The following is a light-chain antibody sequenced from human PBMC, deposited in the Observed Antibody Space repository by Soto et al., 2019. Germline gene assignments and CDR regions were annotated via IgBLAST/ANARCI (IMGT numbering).Light chain of an antibody. J-gene: IGKJ1*01. CDR3: QQYGSSPPKT. V-gene: IGKV3-20*01. Sequence: EIVLTQSPGTLSLSPGERATLSCRASQSVSSSYLAWYQQKPGQAPRLLIYGASSRATGIPDRFSGSGSGTDFTLTISRLEPEDCAVYYCQQYGSSPPKTFGQGTKVESK. CDR1: QSVSSSY. CDR2: GAS.